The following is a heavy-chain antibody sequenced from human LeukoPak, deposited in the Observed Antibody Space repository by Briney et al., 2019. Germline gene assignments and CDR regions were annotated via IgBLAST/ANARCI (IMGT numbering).Heavy chain of an antibody. J-gene: IGHJ4*02. Sequence: SETLSLTCAVYGGSFSGYYWSWIRQPPGKGLEWIGEINHSGSTNYNPSLKSRVTISVDTSKNQFSLKLSSVTAADTAVYYCARDAGPHSFWGQGTLVTVSS. V-gene: IGHV4-34*01. CDR1: GGSFSGYY. CDR2: INHSGST. CDR3: ARDAGPHSF. D-gene: IGHD5-18*01.